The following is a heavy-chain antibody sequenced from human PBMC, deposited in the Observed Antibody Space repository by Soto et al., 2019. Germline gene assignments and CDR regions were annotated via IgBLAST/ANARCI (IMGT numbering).Heavy chain of an antibody. Sequence: EVQLVESGGGLIQPGGSLRVSCAASGFTVSRSYMSWVRQAPGKGLEWVSVIYSGGSTNYADSVKGRFTISRENSKNTLYLQMNSLRVEDTAVYYCARDTYYYDSSGQPSWGQGTLVTVSS. D-gene: IGHD3-22*01. CDR3: ARDTYYYDSSGQPS. J-gene: IGHJ5*02. V-gene: IGHV3-53*01. CDR1: GFTVSRSY. CDR2: IYSGGST.